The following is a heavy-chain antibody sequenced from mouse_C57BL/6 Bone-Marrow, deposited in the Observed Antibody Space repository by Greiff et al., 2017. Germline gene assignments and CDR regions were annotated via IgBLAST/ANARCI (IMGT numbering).Heavy chain of an antibody. CDR3: ARPRCAWFAY. V-gene: IGHV5-12*01. CDR1: GFTLSDYS. CDR2: ISTGGGST. J-gene: IGHJ3*01. Sequence: DVMLVESGGGLVQPGGTLTLSCAASGFTLSDYSMYWVRQTPEKRLEWVAYISTGGGSTYYPDTVKGRFTISRDNAKNTLYLQMSRLKSEDTAMYCCARPRCAWFAYGGQGTLVTVSA.